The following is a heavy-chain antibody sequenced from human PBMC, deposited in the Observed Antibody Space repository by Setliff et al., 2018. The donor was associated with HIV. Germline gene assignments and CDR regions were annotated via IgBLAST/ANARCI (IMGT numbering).Heavy chain of an antibody. Sequence: GASVKVSCKASGDTFTSYYMHWVRRAPGQGLEWMGMISPSGASTKYAQRLQGRVTLTRDTSSSTVYMELSRLRSDDTAVYYCARGLYSSGRWGFDYWGQGTLVTVSS. CDR1: GDTFTSYY. D-gene: IGHD6-19*01. CDR3: ARGLYSSGRWGFDY. V-gene: IGHV1-46*01. CDR2: ISPSGAST. J-gene: IGHJ4*02.